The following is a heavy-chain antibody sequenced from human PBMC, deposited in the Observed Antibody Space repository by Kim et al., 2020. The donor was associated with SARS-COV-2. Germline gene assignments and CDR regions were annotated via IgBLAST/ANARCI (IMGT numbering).Heavy chain of an antibody. CDR1: GGSISSSSYY. J-gene: IGHJ6*03. CDR2: IYYSGST. CDR3: ARTRDDFWSGYFNYYYYYYMDV. D-gene: IGHD3-3*01. V-gene: IGHV4-39*01. Sequence: SETLSLTCTVSGGSISSSSYYWGWIRQPPGKGLEWIGSIYYSGSTYYNPSLKSRVTISVDTSKNQFSLKLSSVTAADTAVYYCARTRDDFWSGYFNYYYYYYMDVWGKGTTVTVSS.